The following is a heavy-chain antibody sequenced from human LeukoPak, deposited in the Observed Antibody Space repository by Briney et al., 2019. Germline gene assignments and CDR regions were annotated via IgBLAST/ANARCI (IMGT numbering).Heavy chain of an antibody. D-gene: IGHD2-15*01. J-gene: IGHJ5*02. V-gene: IGHV1-69*13. CDR2: IIPIFGTA. CDR3: ARDRTRGYCSGGSCYPGPNWFDP. Sequence: GASVKVSCKASGGTFISYAISWVRQAPGQGLEWMGGIIPIFGTANYAQKFQGRVTITADESTSTAYMELSSLRSEDTAVYYCARDRTRGYCSGGSCYPGPNWFDPRGQGTLVTVSS. CDR1: GGTFISYA.